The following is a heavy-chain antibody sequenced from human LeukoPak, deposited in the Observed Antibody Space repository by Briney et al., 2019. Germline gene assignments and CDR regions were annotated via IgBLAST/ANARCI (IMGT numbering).Heavy chain of an antibody. CDR2: IYPGDSDT. D-gene: IGHD3-3*01. V-gene: IGHV5-51*01. CDR3: ARTPDSYYDFWSGYYTPTPDY. J-gene: IGHJ4*02. CDR1: GYSFTSYW. Sequence: GESLEISCKGSGYSFTSYWIGWVRQMPGKGLEWMGIIYPGDSDTRYSPSFQGQVTISADKSISTAYLQWSSLKASDTAMYYCARTPDSYYDFWSGYYTPTPDYWGQGTLVTVSS.